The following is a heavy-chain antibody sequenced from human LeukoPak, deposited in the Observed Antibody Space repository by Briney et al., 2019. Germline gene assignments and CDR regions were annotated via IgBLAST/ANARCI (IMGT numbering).Heavy chain of an antibody. V-gene: IGHV1-46*01. CDR1: GYTFTSYG. J-gene: IGHJ4*02. D-gene: IGHD3-22*01. CDR3: ARDPLGYYYDSSGDHKGYFDY. CDR2: INPSGGST. Sequence: GASVKVSCKASGYTFTSYGISWVRQAPGQGLEWMGIINPSGGSTSYAQKFQGRVTMTRDMSTSTVYMELSSLRSEDTAVYYCARDPLGYYYDSSGDHKGYFDYWGQGTLVTVSS.